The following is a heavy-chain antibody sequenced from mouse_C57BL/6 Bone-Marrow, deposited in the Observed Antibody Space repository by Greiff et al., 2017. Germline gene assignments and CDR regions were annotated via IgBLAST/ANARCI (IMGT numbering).Heavy chain of an antibody. J-gene: IGHJ2*01. CDR3: ARFSYYYGSSYFYYFDY. Sequence: QVQLQQSGPELVKPGASVKISCKASGYTFTDYYINWVKQRPGQGLEWIGWIFPGSGSTYYNEKFKGKATLTVDKSSSTAYMLLSSLTSEDSAVYFCARFSYYYGSSYFYYFDYWGQGTTLTVSS. CDR1: GYTFTDYY. V-gene: IGHV1-75*01. D-gene: IGHD1-1*01. CDR2: IFPGSGST.